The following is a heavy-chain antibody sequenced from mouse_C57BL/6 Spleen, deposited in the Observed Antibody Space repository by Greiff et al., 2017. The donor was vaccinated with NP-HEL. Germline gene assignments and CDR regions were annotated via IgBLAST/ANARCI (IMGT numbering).Heavy chain of an antibody. D-gene: IGHD1-1*01. Sequence: VQLQQSGAELARPGASVKMSCKASGYTFTSYTMHWVKQRPGQGLEWIGYINPSSGYTKYNQKFKDKATLTADKSSSTAYMQLSSLTSEDSAVYYCARNDGSSPYAMDYWGQGTSVTVSS. CDR3: ARNDGSSPYAMDY. CDR1: GYTFTSYT. CDR2: INPSSGYT. J-gene: IGHJ4*01. V-gene: IGHV1-4*01.